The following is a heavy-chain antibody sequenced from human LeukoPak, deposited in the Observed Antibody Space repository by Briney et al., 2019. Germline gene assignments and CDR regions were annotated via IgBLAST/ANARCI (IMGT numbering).Heavy chain of an antibody. D-gene: IGHD4-17*01. CDR3: ARGDYGDSRGFDY. Sequence: SETLSLTCTVSGGSISSYYWSWIRQPPGKGLEWIGYIYYSGSTNYNPSLKSRVTISVDTSKNQFSLKLSFVTAADTAVYYCARGDYGDSRGFDYWGQGTLVTVSS. V-gene: IGHV4-59*08. CDR1: GGSISSYY. J-gene: IGHJ4*02. CDR2: IYYSGST.